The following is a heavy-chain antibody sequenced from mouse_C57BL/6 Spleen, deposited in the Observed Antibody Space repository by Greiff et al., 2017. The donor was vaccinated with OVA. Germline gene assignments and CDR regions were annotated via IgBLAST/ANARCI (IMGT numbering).Heavy chain of an antibody. D-gene: IGHD2-4*01. CDR2: INYDGSST. J-gene: IGHJ2*01. CDR3: AREVYDYDEGHFDY. Sequence: EVKLMESEGGLVQPGSSMKLSCTASGFTFSDYYMAWVRQVPEKGLEWVANINYDGSSTYYLDSLKSRFIISRDNAKNILYLQMSSLKSEDTATYYCAREVYDYDEGHFDYWGQGTTLTVSS. V-gene: IGHV5-16*01. CDR1: GFTFSDYY.